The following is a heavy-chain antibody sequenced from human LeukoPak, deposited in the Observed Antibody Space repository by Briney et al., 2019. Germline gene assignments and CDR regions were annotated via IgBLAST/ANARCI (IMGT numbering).Heavy chain of an antibody. CDR2: ISSSGSNT. D-gene: IGHD2/OR15-2a*01. CDR1: GFTFTSCV. J-gene: IGHJ4*02. Sequence: GGSLRLSCAASGFTFTSCVMSWVRQVPGKGLEWVSSISSSGSNTYYADSVRGRLTISRDNSKNTVYLQMNSLRAEDTAVYYCAKRFSYLDYWGQGTLVTVSS. CDR3: AKRFSYLDY. V-gene: IGHV3-23*01.